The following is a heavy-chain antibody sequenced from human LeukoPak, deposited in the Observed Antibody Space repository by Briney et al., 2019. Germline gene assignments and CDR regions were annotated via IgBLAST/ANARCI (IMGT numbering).Heavy chain of an antibody. D-gene: IGHD3-22*01. CDR2: IYTSGST. V-gene: IGHV4-4*09. CDR3: ARFSYDSFDY. Sequence: SETLSLTCTVSGGSISSYYWSWIRQPPGKGLEWIGYIYTSGSTNYNPSLKSRVTISVDTSKNQFSLKLSSVTAADTAVYYCARFSYDSFDYWGQGTLATVSS. CDR1: GGSISSYY. J-gene: IGHJ4*02.